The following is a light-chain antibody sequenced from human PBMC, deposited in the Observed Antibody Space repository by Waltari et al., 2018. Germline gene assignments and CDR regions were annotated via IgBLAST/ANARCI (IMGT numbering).Light chain of an antibody. CDR3: QQYYSTFLT. CDR2: WAS. V-gene: IGKV4-1*01. J-gene: IGKJ4*01. CDR1: QSVLYSSNNKNY. Sequence: DIVMTQSPDSLAVSLGERATINCKSRQSVLYSSNNKNYLAWYQQKPGQPPKLLIYWASTRESGVPDRFSGSGSGTDFTLTISSLQAEDVAVYYCQQYYSTFLTFGGGTKVEIK.